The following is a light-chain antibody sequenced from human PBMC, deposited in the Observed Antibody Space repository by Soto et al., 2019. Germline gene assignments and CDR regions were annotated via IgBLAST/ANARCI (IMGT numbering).Light chain of an antibody. CDR2: SNN. V-gene: IGLV1-44*01. CDR1: SSNIGSNT. Sequence: QPVLTQPPSASGTPGQRVTISCSGSSSNIGSNTVNWYQQLPGTAPKLLIYSNNQRPSGVPDRFSGSKSGTSASLAISGLQSEDEADYYCAAWDDSLNVLYVFGTGTQLTVL. J-gene: IGLJ1*01. CDR3: AAWDDSLNVLYV.